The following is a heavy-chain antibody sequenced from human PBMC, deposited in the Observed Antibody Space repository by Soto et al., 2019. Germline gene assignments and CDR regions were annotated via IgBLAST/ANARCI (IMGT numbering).Heavy chain of an antibody. CDR2: MNPNSGNT. V-gene: IGHV1-8*01. CDR1: GYTFTSYD. J-gene: IGHJ4*02. CDR3: ARVGYAYIWGSYRSTYYFDY. D-gene: IGHD3-16*02. Sequence: ASVKVSCKASGYTFTSYDINWVRQATGKGLEWMGWMNPNSGNTGYARKFQGRVTLTRNTSISTAYMELSSLRSEDTAVYYCARVGYAYIWGSYRSTYYFDYWGQGTLVTVSS.